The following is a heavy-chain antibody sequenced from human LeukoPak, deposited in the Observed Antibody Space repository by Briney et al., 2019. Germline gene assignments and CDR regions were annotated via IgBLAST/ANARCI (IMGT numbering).Heavy chain of an antibody. CDR1: GFTFSDYY. D-gene: IGHD5-18*01. V-gene: IGHV3-11*01. J-gene: IGHJ4*02. Sequence: PGGPLGLSCAASGFTFSDYYMSWIRQAPGKGLEWVSYISSSGNTIYYADSVKGRFTISRDNAKNSLYVQMNSLRAEDTAVYYCARGVSGYSYGSRFDYWGQGTLVTVSS. CDR2: ISSSGNTI. CDR3: ARGVSGYSYGSRFDY.